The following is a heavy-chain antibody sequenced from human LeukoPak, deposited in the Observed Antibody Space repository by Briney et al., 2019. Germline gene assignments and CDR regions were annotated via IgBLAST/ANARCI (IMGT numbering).Heavy chain of an antibody. CDR2: ISAYNGNT. V-gene: IGHV1-18*01. Sequence: SVQVSCKASGYSFTNYGISWVRQAPGQGLEWMGWISAYNGNTDYAQKFQGRVTMTTDTSTGTAYMELRSLRSDDTAVYFCARGGSGSLAFDFWGQGTLVTVSS. CDR1: GYSFTNYG. CDR3: ARGGSGSLAFDF. D-gene: IGHD3-10*01. J-gene: IGHJ4*02.